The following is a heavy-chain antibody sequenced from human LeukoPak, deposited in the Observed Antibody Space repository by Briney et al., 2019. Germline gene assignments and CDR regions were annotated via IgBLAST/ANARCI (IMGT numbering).Heavy chain of an antibody. CDR2: FDPEDGET. CDR3: ATAGDSSGYYDLDY. CDR1: GYTLTELS. V-gene: IGHV1-24*01. Sequence: ASVKVSCKLSGYTLTELSMHWVRQAPGKGLEWMGGFDPEDGETIYAQKFQGRVTMTEDTSTDTAYMELSSLRSEDTAVYYCATAGDSSGYYDLDYWGQGTLVTVSS. J-gene: IGHJ4*02. D-gene: IGHD3-22*01.